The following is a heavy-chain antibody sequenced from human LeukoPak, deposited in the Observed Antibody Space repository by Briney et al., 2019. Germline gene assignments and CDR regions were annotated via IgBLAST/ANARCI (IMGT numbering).Heavy chain of an antibody. CDR2: INHSGST. D-gene: IGHD6-19*01. J-gene: IGHJ4*02. CDR3: ARRKGTSGWSWGSPYYFDY. V-gene: IGHV4-34*01. Sequence: SETLSLTCAVYGGSFSGYYWSWIRQPPGKGLEWIGEINHSGSTNYNPSLKSRVTISVDTSKNQSSLKLSSVTAADTAVYYCARRKGTSGWSWGSPYYFDYWGQGTLVTVSS. CDR1: GGSFSGYY.